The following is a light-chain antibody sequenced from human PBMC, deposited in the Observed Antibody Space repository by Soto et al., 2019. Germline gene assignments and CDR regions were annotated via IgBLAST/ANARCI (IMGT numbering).Light chain of an antibody. Sequence: EIVLTQSPGTLSLSPGERATLSCRASQSVSSSYLAWYQQRPGQAPRLLIYDASIRATGIPARFSGSGSGTDFTRPISSLETEDFAMHLCKQLGNRRTFG. CDR1: QSVSSSY. J-gene: IGKJ1*01. CDR3: KQLGNRRT. CDR2: DAS. V-gene: IGKV3D-20*02.